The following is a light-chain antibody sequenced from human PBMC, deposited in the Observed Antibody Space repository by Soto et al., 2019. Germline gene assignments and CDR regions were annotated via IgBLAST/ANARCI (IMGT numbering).Light chain of an antibody. CDR1: QSISSY. CDR3: QHSYSTPLT. V-gene: IGKV1-39*01. CDR2: AAS. Sequence: DIQMTQSPSSLSASVGDRVTITCRASQSISSYLNWYQQKPGKAPKLLIYAASSLQSGVSSRFSGSGSRTDSTLTFSSLQPEDFATYYSQHSYSTPLTFGGGTKVEIK. J-gene: IGKJ4*01.